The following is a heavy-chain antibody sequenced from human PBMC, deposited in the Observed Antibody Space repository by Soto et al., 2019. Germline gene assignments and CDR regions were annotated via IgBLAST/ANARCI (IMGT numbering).Heavy chain of an antibody. Sequence: QVQLVQSGAEVKKPGASVKVSCKASGYTFTSYDINWVRQATGQGLEWMGWMNPNSGNTGYAQKLQGRVTMTRNTSISTAYMELSSLRSEDTAVYYCAREDNWNYEAWFDPWGQGTLVTVSS. D-gene: IGHD1-7*01. CDR2: MNPNSGNT. CDR1: GYTFTSYD. CDR3: AREDNWNYEAWFDP. V-gene: IGHV1-8*01. J-gene: IGHJ5*02.